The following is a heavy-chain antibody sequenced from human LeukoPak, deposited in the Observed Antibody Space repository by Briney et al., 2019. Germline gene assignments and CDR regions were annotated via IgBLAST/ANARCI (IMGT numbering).Heavy chain of an antibody. CDR2: IIPILGIA. V-gene: IGHV1-69*04. D-gene: IGHD6-6*01. CDR3: ASGDVAAIAARPEAFDY. CDR1: GGTFSSYA. J-gene: IGHJ4*02. Sequence: SVKVSCKASGGTFSSYAISWVRQAPGQGLEWMGRIIPILGIANYAQKFQGRVTITADKPTSTAYMELSSLRSEDTAVYYCASGDVAAIAARPEAFDYWGQGTLVTVSS.